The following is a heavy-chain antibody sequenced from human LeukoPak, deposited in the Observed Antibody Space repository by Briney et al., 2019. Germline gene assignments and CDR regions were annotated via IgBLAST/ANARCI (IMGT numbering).Heavy chain of an antibody. V-gene: IGHV3-33*06. J-gene: IGHJ4*02. CDR2: IWSDASDK. Sequence: GGSLRLSCVASGFTFSHYGMHWVRQAPGAGLEWVAVIWSDASDKYYASSVKGRFTISRDNSKNSLYLQMNSLRAEDTAVYYCAKDAERGFDYSNSLDYWGQGIRVTASS. CDR3: AKDAERGFDYSNSLDY. CDR1: GFTFSHYG. D-gene: IGHD4-11*01.